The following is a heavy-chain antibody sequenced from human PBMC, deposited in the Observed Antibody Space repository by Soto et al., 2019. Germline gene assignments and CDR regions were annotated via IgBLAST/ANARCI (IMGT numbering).Heavy chain of an antibody. CDR3: VKFRGRAYHYYYMDV. CDR1: GFSFSTYG. J-gene: IGHJ6*03. V-gene: IGHV3-23*01. Sequence: DVQLLESGGGLAQRGGSLRLSCAASGFSFSTYGMTWVRQAPGKGLEWVSYGGSGGSTYYADSVMGRFTISRDNSKNTLYLKMNSLRAEDTAVYYCVKFRGRAYHYYYMDVWGNGTTVTVSS. D-gene: IGHD3-16*01. CDR2: GGSGGST.